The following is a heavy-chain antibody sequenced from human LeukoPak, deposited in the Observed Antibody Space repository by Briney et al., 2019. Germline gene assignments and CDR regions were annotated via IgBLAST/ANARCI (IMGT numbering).Heavy chain of an antibody. CDR3: AREGRMSMGIEY. CDR2: INHGGST. Sequence: ETLSLTCAVYGGSLSGYYWSWIRQSPGKGLEWIGEINHGGSTNYNPSLKSRDTMSVDTSKNHFSLKLSSVTAADTAVYFCAREGRMSMGIEYWGQGTLVTVSS. CDR1: GGSLSGYY. D-gene: IGHD4/OR15-4a*01. V-gene: IGHV4-34*01. J-gene: IGHJ4*02.